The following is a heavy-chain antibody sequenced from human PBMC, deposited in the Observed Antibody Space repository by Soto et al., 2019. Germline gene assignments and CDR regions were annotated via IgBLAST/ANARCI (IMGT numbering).Heavy chain of an antibody. CDR3: ARRALDIVVVVAATNAFDI. D-gene: IGHD2-15*01. CDR2: IYYSGST. V-gene: IGHV4-39*01. J-gene: IGHJ3*02. CDR1: GGSISISSYY. Sequence: SETLSLTCTVSGGSISISSYYWGCIRQPPGKGLEWIGSIYYSGSTYYNPSLKSRVTISVDTSKNQFSLKLSSVTTADTAVYYCARRALDIVVVVAATNAFDIWGQGTMVTVSS.